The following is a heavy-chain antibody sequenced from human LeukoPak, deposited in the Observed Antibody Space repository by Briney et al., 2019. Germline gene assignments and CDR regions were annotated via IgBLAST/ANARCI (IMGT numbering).Heavy chain of an antibody. Sequence: ASVMVSCKASGGTFTSYAISWVRQAPGQGLEWMGRIIPIFGTANYAQKFQGGVTITTDESTSTAYMELSSLRSDDTAVYYCARDDSPALGELYFDYWGQGTLVTVSS. V-gene: IGHV1-69*05. CDR1: GGTFTSYA. J-gene: IGHJ4*02. CDR3: ARDDSPALGELYFDY. CDR2: IIPIFGTA. D-gene: IGHD3-16*01.